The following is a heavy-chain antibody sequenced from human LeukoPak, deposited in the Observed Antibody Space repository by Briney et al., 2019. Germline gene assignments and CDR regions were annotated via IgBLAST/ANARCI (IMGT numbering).Heavy chain of an antibody. CDR2: IYYNGST. D-gene: IGHD6-13*01. CDR3: ARGFRGSSSWYNY. Sequence: SEILSLTCTVSGGSISSYYWSWIRQPPGKGLEWIGYIYYNGSTNYNPSLKSRVTISVDTSKNQFSLKLSSVTAADTAVYYCARGFRGSSSWYNYWGQGTLVTVSS. J-gene: IGHJ4*02. CDR1: GGSISSYY. V-gene: IGHV4-59*01.